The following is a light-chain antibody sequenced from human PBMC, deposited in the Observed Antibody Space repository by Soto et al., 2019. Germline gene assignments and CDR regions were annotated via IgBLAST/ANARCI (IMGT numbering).Light chain of an antibody. CDR3: QQYGSSPWT. Sequence: EIVLTQSPGTLSLSPGERATLSCRASQSVSSSYLAWYQQKPGQAPRLLIYGASSRATGIPDRFGGSGSGTDFTLTISRLEPEDFAVYYCQQYGSSPWTFGQGTKVGIK. CDR2: GAS. J-gene: IGKJ1*01. V-gene: IGKV3-20*01. CDR1: QSVSSSY.